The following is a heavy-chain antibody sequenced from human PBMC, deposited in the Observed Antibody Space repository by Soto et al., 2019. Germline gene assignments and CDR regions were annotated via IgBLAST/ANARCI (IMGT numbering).Heavy chain of an antibody. J-gene: IGHJ2*01. V-gene: IGHV4-39*01. CDR1: GGSISSSSYY. CDR2: IYYSGST. Sequence: QLQLQESGPGLVKPSETLSLTCTVSGGSISSSSYYWGWIRQPPGKGLEWIGSIYYSGSTYYNPSLKSRVTISVDTSKNQFSLKLSSVTAADTAVYYCARRAPDYWYFDLWGRGTLVTVSS. CDR3: ARRAPDYWYFDL.